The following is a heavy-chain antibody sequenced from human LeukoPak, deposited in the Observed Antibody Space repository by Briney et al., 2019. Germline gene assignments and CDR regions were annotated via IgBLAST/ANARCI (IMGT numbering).Heavy chain of an antibody. CDR3: TTDLWFGELSVDY. Sequence: GGSLRLSCAASGFTFSNAWMSWVRQAPGKGREWVGRIKSKTDGGTTDYAAPVKGRFTISRDDSKNTLYLQMNSLKTEDTAVYYCTTDLWFGELSVDYWGQGTLVTVSS. D-gene: IGHD3-10*01. V-gene: IGHV3-15*01. CDR2: IKSKTDGGTT. J-gene: IGHJ4*02. CDR1: GFTFSNAW.